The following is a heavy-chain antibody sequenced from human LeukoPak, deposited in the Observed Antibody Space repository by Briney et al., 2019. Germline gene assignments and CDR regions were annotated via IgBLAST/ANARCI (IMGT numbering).Heavy chain of an antibody. V-gene: IGHV3-73*01. D-gene: IGHD3-22*01. CDR1: GFTFSGAA. CDR2: IRSKANSYAT. CDR3: TRGVDTSGFY. Sequence: GGSLKLPCAASGFTFSGAAMHWVRQASGKGLEWVGRIRSKANSYATAYAASVKGRFTISRDDSKNTAYLQMNSLKIEDTAVYYCTRGVDTSGFYWGQGTLVTVSS. J-gene: IGHJ4*02.